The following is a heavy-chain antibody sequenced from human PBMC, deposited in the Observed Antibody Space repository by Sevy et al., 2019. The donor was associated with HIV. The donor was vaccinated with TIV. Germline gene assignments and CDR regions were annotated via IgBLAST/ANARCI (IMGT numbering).Heavy chain of an antibody. CDR1: GGSISSYY. Sequence: SETLSLTCTVSGGSISSYYWSWIRQPPGKGLEWIGYIYYSGSTNYNPSLKSRVTISVDTSKNQFSLKLSSVTAADTAMYYCARDLVIAAAGNAYYYGMDVWGQGTTVTVSS. D-gene: IGHD6-13*01. J-gene: IGHJ6*02. CDR2: IYYSGST. V-gene: IGHV4-59*01. CDR3: ARDLVIAAAGNAYYYGMDV.